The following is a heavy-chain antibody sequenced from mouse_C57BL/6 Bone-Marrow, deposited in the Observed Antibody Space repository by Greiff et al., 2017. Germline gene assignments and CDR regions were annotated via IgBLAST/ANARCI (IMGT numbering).Heavy chain of an antibody. V-gene: IGHV5-6*02. CDR3: ARQGAYYSNFAY. J-gene: IGHJ3*01. Sequence: EVKLVESGGDLVKPGGSLKLSCAASGFTFSSYGMSWVRQTPDKRLEWVATISSGGSYTYYPDSVKGRFTISRDNAKNTLYLQMSSLKSEDTAMYYCARQGAYYSNFAYWGQGTLVTVSA. CDR1: GFTFSSYG. D-gene: IGHD2-5*01. CDR2: ISSGGSYT.